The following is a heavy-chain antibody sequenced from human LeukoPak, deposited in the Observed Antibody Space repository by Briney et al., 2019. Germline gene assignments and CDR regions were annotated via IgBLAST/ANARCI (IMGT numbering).Heavy chain of an antibody. V-gene: IGHV3-7*01. CDR1: GFSFSSFW. CDR2: IKEDGGAK. D-gene: IGHD3-22*01. CDR3: ATSSAGSGCD. J-gene: IGHJ4*02. Sequence: PGGSLRLSCAASGFSFSSFWMSWVRQAPGKGLEWVANIKEDGGAKFYVDSVKGRFTISRDNAKNSLYLQMNSLRAEDTAVYYCATSSAGSGCDWGQGTLVTVSA.